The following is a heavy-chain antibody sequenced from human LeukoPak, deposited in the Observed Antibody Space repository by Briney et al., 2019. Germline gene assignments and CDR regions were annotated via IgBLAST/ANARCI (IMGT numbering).Heavy chain of an antibody. CDR3: ARGTYYYDSSGYYPFDY. Sequence: SETLSLTCTVSGGSISSYYWSWIRQPPGKGLEWIGYTYYSGSTNYNPSLKSRVTISVDTSKNQFSLKLSSVTAADTAVYYCARGTYYYDSSGYYPFDYWGQGTLVTVSS. CDR1: GGSISSYY. V-gene: IGHV4-59*01. CDR2: TYYSGST. D-gene: IGHD3-22*01. J-gene: IGHJ4*02.